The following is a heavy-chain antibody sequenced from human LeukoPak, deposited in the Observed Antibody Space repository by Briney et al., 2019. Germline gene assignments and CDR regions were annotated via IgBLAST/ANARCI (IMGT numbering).Heavy chain of an antibody. J-gene: IGHJ4*02. V-gene: IGHV3-48*03. CDR1: GFTFSSYE. CDR2: ISSSGSTK. CDR3: ARDIYDSSGYTPFDY. Sequence: GGPLRLSCAASGFTFSSYEMNWVRQAPGKGLEWVSYISSSGSTKYYADSVKGRFTISRDNAKNSLYLQMNSLRAEDTAVYYCARDIYDSSGYTPFDYWGQGTLVTVSS. D-gene: IGHD3-22*01.